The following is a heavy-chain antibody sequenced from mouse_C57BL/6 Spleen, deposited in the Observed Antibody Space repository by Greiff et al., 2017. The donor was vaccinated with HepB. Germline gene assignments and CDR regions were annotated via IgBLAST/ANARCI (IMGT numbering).Heavy chain of an antibody. Sequence: EVMLVESGGGLVQPGGSLSLSCAASGFTFTAYYLSWVRQPPGKALEWLGFLRNKANGYTTEYSASVKGRFTISRDNSQSILYLQMNALRAEDSATYDCARYILSYSNFRYWYFDVWGTGTTVTVSS. J-gene: IGHJ1*03. CDR3: ARYILSYSNFRYWYFDV. V-gene: IGHV7-3*01. CDR1: GFTFTAYY. D-gene: IGHD2-5*01. CDR2: LRNKANGYTT.